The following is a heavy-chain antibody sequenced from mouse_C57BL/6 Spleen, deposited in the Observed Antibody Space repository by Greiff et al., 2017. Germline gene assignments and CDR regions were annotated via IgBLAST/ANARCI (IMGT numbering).Heavy chain of an antibody. D-gene: IGHD2-10*01. V-gene: IGHV1-81*01. CDR1: GYTFTSYG. CDR3: ARRGTYYGNYDWFAY. Sequence: VQRVESGAELARPGASVKLSCKASGYTFTSYGISWVKQRTGQGLEWIGEIYPRSGNTYYNEKFKGKATLTADKSSSTAYMELRSLTSEDSAVYFCARRGTYYGNYDWFAYWGQGTLVTVSA. CDR2: IYPRSGNT. J-gene: IGHJ3*01.